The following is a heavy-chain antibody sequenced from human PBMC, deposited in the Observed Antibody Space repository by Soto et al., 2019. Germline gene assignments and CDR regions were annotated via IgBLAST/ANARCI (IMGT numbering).Heavy chain of an antibody. CDR3: EAEMTFGKLSVV. V-gene: IGHV1-69*01. CDR2: IFPKFGTT. J-gene: IGHJ6*02. D-gene: IGHD3-16*02. CDR1: GDTDTNYV. Sequence: QVQLVQTGAEVKKPGSSVKVSCKASGDTDTNYVISWVRQAPGQGLEWMGGIFPKFGTTYSAQKLRDRLRITADDSTSTVYMQLSSLRLDDTAVYYCEAEMTFGKLSVVWAQGTTVTVSS.